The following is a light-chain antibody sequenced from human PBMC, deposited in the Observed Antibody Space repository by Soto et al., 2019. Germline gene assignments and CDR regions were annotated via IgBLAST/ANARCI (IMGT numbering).Light chain of an antibody. Sequence: QSALTQPASVSGSPGQSITISCTGSSSDIGDYNYVSWYQQHPGKVPKAVIYEVTNRPSGVSNRFSGSKSGSTASLTISGLQAEDEADYYCSSYASSDSYVFGTGTKVTVL. CDR1: SSDIGDYNY. J-gene: IGLJ1*01. V-gene: IGLV2-14*01. CDR2: EVT. CDR3: SSYASSDSYV.